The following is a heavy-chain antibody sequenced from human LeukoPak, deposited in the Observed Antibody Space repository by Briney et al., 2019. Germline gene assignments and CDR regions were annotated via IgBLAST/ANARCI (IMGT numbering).Heavy chain of an antibody. J-gene: IGHJ4*02. CDR2: IASDGSST. CDR3: XXXXXXGNDY. D-gene: IGHD4-23*01. Sequence: GGSLRLSCAASGFTFSSYWMNWVRQAPGKGLVWVSRIASDGSSTTYADSVKGRFRISRDNAQNTLYLQMNSLRVEDTAVYYCXXXXXXGNDYWGQGTLVTVSS. CDR1: GFTFSSYW. V-gene: IGHV3-74*01.